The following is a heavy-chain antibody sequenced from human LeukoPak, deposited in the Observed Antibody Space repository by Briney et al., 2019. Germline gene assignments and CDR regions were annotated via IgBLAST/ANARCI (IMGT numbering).Heavy chain of an antibody. CDR1: GGSISSYY. CDR2: IYYSGST. CDR3: ARQQLSQLYYFDY. D-gene: IGHD6-13*01. V-gene: IGHV4-59*01. Sequence: PSETLSPTCTVSGGSISSYYWSWIRQPPGKGLGWIGYIYYSGSTNYNPSLKSRVTISVDTSKNQFSLKLSSVTAADTAVYYCARQQLSQLYYFDYWGQGTLVTVSS. J-gene: IGHJ4*02.